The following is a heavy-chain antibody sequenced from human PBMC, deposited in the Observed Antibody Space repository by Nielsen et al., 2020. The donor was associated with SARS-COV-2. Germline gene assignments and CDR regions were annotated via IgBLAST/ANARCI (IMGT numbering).Heavy chain of an antibody. D-gene: IGHD3/OR15-3a*01. Sequence: ETLSLTCAVYGGSFSDYYMSWIRQAPGKGPEWVSYISNRGTYTNHADSVKGRFTISRDNAKSLLYLQMNSLRVEDTAVYYCARGTDHTSHFDYWGQGILVAVSS. CDR2: ISNRGTYT. J-gene: IGHJ4*02. CDR1: GGSFSDYY. V-gene: IGHV3-11*05. CDR3: ARGTDHTSHFDY.